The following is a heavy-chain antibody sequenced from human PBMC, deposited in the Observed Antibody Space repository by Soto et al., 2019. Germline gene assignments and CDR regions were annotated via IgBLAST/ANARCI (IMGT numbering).Heavy chain of an antibody. CDR1: GGSISSGGYY. CDR2: IYYSGST. V-gene: IGHV4-31*03. D-gene: IGHD3-10*01. J-gene: IGHJ5*02. Sequence: KLSLTCTVSGGSISSGGYYWSWIRQHPGKGLEWIGYIYYSGSTYYNPSLKSRVTISVDTSKNQFSLKLSYVTAADTAVYYCARDLYYYGSGNNWFDPWGQGTLVTVAS. CDR3: ARDLYYYGSGNNWFDP.